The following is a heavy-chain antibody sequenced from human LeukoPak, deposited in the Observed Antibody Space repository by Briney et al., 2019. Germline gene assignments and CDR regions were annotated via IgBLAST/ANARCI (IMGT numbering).Heavy chain of an antibody. CDR2: ISSSSSYI. J-gene: IGHJ4*02. CDR3: TRDVLNWGPFDH. D-gene: IGHD7-27*01. Sequence: PGGSLRLSCAASGFTFSNSSMNWVRQAPGKGLEWGSSISSSSSYIYYANSVQGRFTISRDNAKKTPYLQMNRLRAEATAWSYCTRDVLNWGPFDHWGQGTLVTVSS. CDR1: GFTFSNSS. V-gene: IGHV3-21*01.